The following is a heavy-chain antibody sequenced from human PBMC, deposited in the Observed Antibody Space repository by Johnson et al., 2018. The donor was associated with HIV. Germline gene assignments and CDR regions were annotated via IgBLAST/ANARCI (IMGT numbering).Heavy chain of an antibody. V-gene: IGHV3-30*18. D-gene: IGHD1-26*01. CDR3: AKDLGGGECEEWAM. CDR2: ISHDGDNK. CDR1: GFTFSTFG. J-gene: IGHJ1*01. Sequence: QVQLVESGGGVVQPGRSLRLSCAASGFTFSTFGMHWVRQAPGKGLEWVAVISHDGDNKYYADSLKGRFTVSRENSKNTLFLQMNSLRAEDTSVYYCAKDLGGGECEEWAMWG.